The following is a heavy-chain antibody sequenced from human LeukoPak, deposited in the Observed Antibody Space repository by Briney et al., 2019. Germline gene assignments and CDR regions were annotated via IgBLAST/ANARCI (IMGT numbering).Heavy chain of an antibody. V-gene: IGHV3-7*01. J-gene: IGHJ5*02. Sequence: GGSLRLSCVASEFTFSNYWMSWVRQAPGKGLEWVASINQDGTKKNYVDSVKGRFTISRDNAKNSLYLQMNSLRAEDTAVYYCARDDCSSISCYHNWFDPWGQGTLVTVSS. CDR2: INQDGTKK. CDR1: EFTFSNYW. CDR3: ARDDCSSISCYHNWFDP. D-gene: IGHD2-2*01.